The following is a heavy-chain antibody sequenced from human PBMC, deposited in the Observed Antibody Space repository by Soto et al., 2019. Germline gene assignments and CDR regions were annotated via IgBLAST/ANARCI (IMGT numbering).Heavy chain of an antibody. CDR3: ARVRSNCYLAY. V-gene: IGHV3-21*01. D-gene: IGHD2-21*02. CDR2: ITSGSNYI. CDR1: GFNFNNYA. Sequence: GGSLRLSCASSGFNFNNYAMSWVRQAPGRGLEWVSSITSGSNYIYYADSVKGRFTVSRDNAKNSLYLQMNSLRAEDTAVYYCARVRSNCYLAYWGQGTLVTVSS. J-gene: IGHJ4*02.